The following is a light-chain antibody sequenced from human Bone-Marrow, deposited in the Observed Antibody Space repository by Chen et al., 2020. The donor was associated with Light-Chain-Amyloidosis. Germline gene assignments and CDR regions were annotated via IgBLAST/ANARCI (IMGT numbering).Light chain of an antibody. CDR2: RDT. J-gene: IGLJ2*01. CDR3: PSADSSGTYEVI. CDR1: DLPTKY. Sequence: SYELTQPPSVSVSPGQTARITCSGDDLPTKYAYWYQQKPGQAPVLVIHRDTERPSGISERFSGSSSGTTATLTISGVQAEDEADYHCPSADSSGTYEVIFGRGTKLTVL. V-gene: IGLV3-25*03.